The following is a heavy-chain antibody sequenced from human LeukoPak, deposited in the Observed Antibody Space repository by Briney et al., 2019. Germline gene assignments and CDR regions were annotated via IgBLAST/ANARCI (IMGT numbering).Heavy chain of an antibody. Sequence: PSETLSLTCTVSGDSVSNSHYYWAWIRQPPGKGLEWIGTVFYSGTTYYSPSLESRVTISVDTSVTQFSLKLTSVTAADTAVYYCASERWSRRSYFDYWGQGMLVTVSS. CDR3: ASERWSRRSYFDY. J-gene: IGHJ4*02. CDR2: VFYSGTT. D-gene: IGHD5-24*01. CDR1: GDSVSNSHYY. V-gene: IGHV4-39*07.